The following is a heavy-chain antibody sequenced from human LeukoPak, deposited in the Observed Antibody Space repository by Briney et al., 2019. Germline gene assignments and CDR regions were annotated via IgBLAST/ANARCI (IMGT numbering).Heavy chain of an antibody. V-gene: IGHV4-61*02. CDR2: IYTSGST. CDR1: GGSISSGSYH. D-gene: IGHD6-19*01. Sequence: PSETLSLTCTVSGGSISSGSYHWIWIRQPAGKGLEWIGRIYTSGSTNYNPSLKSRVTISVDTSKNQFSLTLSSVTAADTAVYYCARTITVAGKYYFDYWGQGTLVTVSS. CDR3: ARTITVAGKYYFDY. J-gene: IGHJ4*02.